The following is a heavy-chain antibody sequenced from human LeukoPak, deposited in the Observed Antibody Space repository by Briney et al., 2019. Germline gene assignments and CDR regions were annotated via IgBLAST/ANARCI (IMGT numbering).Heavy chain of an antibody. CDR3: ARVHRYGSGSYYLDY. Sequence: SVKASCKASGGTFSSYAISWVRQAPGQGLEWMGRIIPIFGTANYAQKFQGRVTITTDESTSTAYMELSSLRSEDTAVYYCARVHRYGSGSYYLDYWGQGTLVTVSS. CDR1: GGTFSSYA. CDR2: IIPIFGTA. J-gene: IGHJ4*02. V-gene: IGHV1-69*05. D-gene: IGHD3-10*01.